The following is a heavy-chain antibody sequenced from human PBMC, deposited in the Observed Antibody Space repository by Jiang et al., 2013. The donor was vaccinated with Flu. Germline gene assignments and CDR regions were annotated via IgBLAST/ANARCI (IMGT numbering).Heavy chain of an antibody. CDR2: ISSSSSTI. CDR3: ARREGFGEFENGMDV. CDR1: GFTFSSYS. J-gene: IGHJ6*02. D-gene: IGHD3-10*01. Sequence: VQLLESGGGLVQPGGSLRLSCAASGFTFSSYSMNWVRQAPGKGLEWVSYISSSSSTIYYADSVKGRFTISRDNAKNSLYLQMNSLRAEDTAVYYCARREGFGEFENGMDVWGQGTTVTVSS. V-gene: IGHV3-48*01.